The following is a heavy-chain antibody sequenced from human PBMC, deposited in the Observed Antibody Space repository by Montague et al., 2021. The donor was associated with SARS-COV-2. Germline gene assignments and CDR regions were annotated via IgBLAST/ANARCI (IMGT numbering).Heavy chain of an antibody. V-gene: IGHV3-33*08. CDR3: AREYSAPRWFGEYNRYGMDV. CDR1: GFTFSSYD. D-gene: IGHD3-10*01. J-gene: IGHJ6*02. CDR2: IWYDGSNQ. Sequence: SRRLSCAASGFTFSSYDMHWVRQAPGEGLEWVAVIWYDGSNQYYGDSVKGRFTISRDNSKNTLYLQMNSLRAEDTAVYYCAREYSAPRWFGEYNRYGMDVWGQGTTVTVSS.